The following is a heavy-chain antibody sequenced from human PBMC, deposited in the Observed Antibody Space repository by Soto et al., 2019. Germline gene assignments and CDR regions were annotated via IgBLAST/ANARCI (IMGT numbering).Heavy chain of an antibody. CDR3: ARDGSYYYYYYMDV. CDR1: GFTFSSYS. CDR2: ISSSSSTI. D-gene: IGHD2-15*01. Sequence: GGSLRLSCAASGFTFSSYSMNWVRQAPGKGLEWVSYISSSSSTIYYADSVKGRFTISRDNAKNSLYLQMNSLRAEDTAVYYCARDGSYYYYYYMDVWGKGTTVTSP. V-gene: IGHV3-48*01. J-gene: IGHJ6*03.